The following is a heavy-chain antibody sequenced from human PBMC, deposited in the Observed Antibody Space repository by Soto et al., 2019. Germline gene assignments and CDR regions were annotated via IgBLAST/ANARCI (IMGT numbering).Heavy chain of an antibody. J-gene: IGHJ5*02. CDR2: IHYSGST. CDR3: ASRPYYYDSSGSRSNWFDP. Sequence: SETLSLTCTVSGGSVSSGSYYWSWIRQPPGKGLEWIAYIHYSGSTNYNPSLKSRVTISVDTSKNQFSLKLSSVTAADTAVYYCASRPYYYDSSGSRSNWFDPWGQGTLVTVSS. D-gene: IGHD3-22*01. V-gene: IGHV4-61*01. CDR1: GGSVSSGSYY.